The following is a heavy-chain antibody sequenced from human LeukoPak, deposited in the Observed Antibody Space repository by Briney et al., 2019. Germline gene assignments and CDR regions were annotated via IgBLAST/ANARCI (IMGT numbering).Heavy chain of an antibody. J-gene: IGHJ4*02. CDR1: GGSFSGYY. CDR3: ASDSSGWYDY. D-gene: IGHD6-19*01. CDR2: INHSGST. V-gene: IGHV4-34*01. Sequence: SETLSLTCAVYGGSFSGYYWSWIREPPGKGLEWIGEINHSGSTNYNPSLKSRVTISVDTSKNQFPLKLSSVTAADTAVYYCASDSSGWYDYWGQGTLVTVSS.